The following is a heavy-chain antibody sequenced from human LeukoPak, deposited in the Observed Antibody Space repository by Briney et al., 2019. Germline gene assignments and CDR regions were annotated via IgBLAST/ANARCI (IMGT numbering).Heavy chain of an antibody. CDR1: GGSVNSGSYY. D-gene: IGHD4-17*01. Sequence: SETLSLTCTVSGGSVNSGSYYWRWIRQPPGKGLEWIGYICFSGRTNYNPSITSRVTISVDTSKNQFSLKLSSVTAADTAVYYCARDYGDYGYYYYGMDVWGKGTTVTVSS. J-gene: IGHJ6*04. CDR2: ICFSGRT. V-gene: IGHV4-61*01. CDR3: ARDYGDYGYYYYGMDV.